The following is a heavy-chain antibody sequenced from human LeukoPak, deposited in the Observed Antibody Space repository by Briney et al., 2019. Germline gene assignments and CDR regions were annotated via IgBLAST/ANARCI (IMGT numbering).Heavy chain of an antibody. CDR2: MNPNSGNT. V-gene: IGHV1-8*01. D-gene: IGHD6-13*01. J-gene: IGHJ4*02. Sequence: GASVKVSCQASGYTFISYDINWVRQVTGQGLQWMGWMNPNSGNTGYAQKFQGRITMTRNTSISTAYMELSSLTSEDTAVYYCARIAAAGNRRLNYWGQGTLVTVSS. CDR1: GYTFISYD. CDR3: ARIAAAGNRRLNY.